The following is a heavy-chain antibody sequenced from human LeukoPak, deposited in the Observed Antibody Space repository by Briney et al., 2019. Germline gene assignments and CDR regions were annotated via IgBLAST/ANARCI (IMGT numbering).Heavy chain of an antibody. D-gene: IGHD3-16*01. CDR1: GYTFTGYY. V-gene: IGHV1-2*02. J-gene: IGHJ3*02. CDR3: ARDLIRGTHDAFDI. CDR2: INPNSGGT. Sequence: ASVKVSCKASGYTFTGYYMHWVRQAPGQGLGWMGWINPNSGGTNYAQKFQGRVTMTRDTSISTAHMELSRLRSDDTAVYYCARDLIRGTHDAFDIWGQGTMVTVSS.